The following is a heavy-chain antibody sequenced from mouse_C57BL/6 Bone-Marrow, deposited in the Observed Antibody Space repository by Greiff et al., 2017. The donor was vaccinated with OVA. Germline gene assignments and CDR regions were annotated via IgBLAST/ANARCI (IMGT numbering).Heavy chain of an antibody. V-gene: IGHV6-3*01. CDR2: IRLKSDNYAT. J-gene: IGHJ3*01. CDR1: GFTFSNYW. D-gene: IGHD1-1*01. CDR3: TYCYGRGGFAY. Sequence: EVKVEESGGGLVQPGGSMKLSCVASGFTFSNYWMNWVRQSPEKGLEWVAQIRLKSDNYATHYAESVKGRFTISRDDSKSSVYLQMNNLRAEDTGIYYCTYCYGRGGFAYWGQGTLVTVSA.